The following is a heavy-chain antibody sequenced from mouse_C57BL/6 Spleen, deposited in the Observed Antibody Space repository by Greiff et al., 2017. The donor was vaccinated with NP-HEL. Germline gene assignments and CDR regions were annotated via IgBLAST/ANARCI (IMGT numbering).Heavy chain of an antibody. CDR1: GYAFSSSW. Sequence: QVQLQQSGPELVKPGASVKISCKASGYAFSSSWMNWVKQRPGKGLEWIGRIYPGDGDTNYNGKFKGKATLTADKSSSTAYMQLSSLTSEDSAVYFCARGGYDEFGYAMDYWGQGTSVTVSS. V-gene: IGHV1-82*01. CDR2: IYPGDGDT. CDR3: ARGGYDEFGYAMDY. D-gene: IGHD2-2*01. J-gene: IGHJ4*01.